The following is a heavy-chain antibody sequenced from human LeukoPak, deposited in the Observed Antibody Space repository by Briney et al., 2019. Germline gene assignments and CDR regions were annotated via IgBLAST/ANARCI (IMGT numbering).Heavy chain of an antibody. D-gene: IGHD3-3*01. J-gene: IGHJ6*03. V-gene: IGHV1-46*01. CDR3: ARGGAIFGVVIIHDYYYYMDV. CDR2: INPSGGST. Sequence: ASVKVSCKASGYTFTGYYMHWVRQAPGQGLEWMGIINPSGGSTSYAQKFQGRVTMTRDTSTSTVYMELSSLRSEDTAVYYCARGGAIFGVVIIHDYYYYMDVWGKGTTVTVSS. CDR1: GYTFTGYY.